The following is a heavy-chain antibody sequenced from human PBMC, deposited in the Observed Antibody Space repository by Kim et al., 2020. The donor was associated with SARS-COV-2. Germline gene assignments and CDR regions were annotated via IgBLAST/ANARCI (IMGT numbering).Heavy chain of an antibody. J-gene: IGHJ4*02. D-gene: IGHD2-2*01. CDR2: TT. Sequence: TTNYDPSLKSRVTISVDKSKSQFSLNLGSVTAADTAVYFCARIVLRAFDSWGQGTLVTVSS. CDR3: ARIVLRAFDS. V-gene: IGHV4-4*01.